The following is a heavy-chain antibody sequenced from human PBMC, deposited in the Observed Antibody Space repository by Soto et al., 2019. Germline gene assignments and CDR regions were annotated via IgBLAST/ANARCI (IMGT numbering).Heavy chain of an antibody. J-gene: IGHJ4*02. V-gene: IGHV3-33*01. CDR1: GFTFSSYG. CDR2: IWYDGSNK. D-gene: IGHD2-21*02. CDR3: ARGPRVYCGGDCGAADY. Sequence: QVQLVESGGGVVQPGRSLRLSCAASGFTFSSYGMHWVRQAPGKGLEWVAVIWYDGSNKYYADSVKGRFTISRDNSKNXXYLQMNSLRAEDTAVYYCARGPRVYCGGDCGAADYWGQGTLVTVSS.